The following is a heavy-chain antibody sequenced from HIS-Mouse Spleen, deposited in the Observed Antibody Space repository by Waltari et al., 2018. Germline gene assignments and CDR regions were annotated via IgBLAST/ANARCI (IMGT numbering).Heavy chain of an antibody. D-gene: IGHD6-6*01. CDR2: ISYDGSNK. Sequence: QVQLVESGGGVVQPGRSLRLSCAASGFTFSSYAMHWVRQAPGKGLEWVAVISYDGSNKYYADSVKGRFTISRDNSKNTLYLQMNSLRAEDTAVYYCARCKGDSSSSGDFDYWGQGTLVTVSS. J-gene: IGHJ4*02. CDR1: GFTFSSYA. V-gene: IGHV3-30-3*01. CDR3: ARCKGDSSSSGDFDY.